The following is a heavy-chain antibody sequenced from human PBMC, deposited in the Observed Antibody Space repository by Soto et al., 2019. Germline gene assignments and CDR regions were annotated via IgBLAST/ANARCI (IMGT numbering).Heavy chain of an antibody. CDR3: ARNSEWELPLYCFDY. J-gene: IGHJ4*02. CDR2: ISAYNGNT. V-gene: IGHV1-18*01. D-gene: IGHD1-26*01. Sequence: ASVKVSCKASGYTFTSYGISWVRQAPGQGLEWMGWISAYNGNTNYAQKLKGRVTMTTDTSTSTAYMELRSLRSDDTAVYYCARNSEWELPLYCFDYWGQGTRVTVSS. CDR1: GYTFTSYG.